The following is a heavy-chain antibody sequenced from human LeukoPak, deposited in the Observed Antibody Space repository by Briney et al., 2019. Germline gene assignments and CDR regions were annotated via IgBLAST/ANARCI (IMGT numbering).Heavy chain of an antibody. CDR1: GYTFTGYY. Sequence: ASVKVSCKASGYTFTGYYMHWVRQAPGQGLEWMGWISAYNGNTNYAQKLQGRVTMTTDTSTSTAYMELRSLRSDDTAVYYCARGLAVAGISDPWGQGTLVTVSS. CDR3: ARGLAVAGISDP. V-gene: IGHV1-18*04. D-gene: IGHD6-19*01. CDR2: ISAYNGNT. J-gene: IGHJ5*02.